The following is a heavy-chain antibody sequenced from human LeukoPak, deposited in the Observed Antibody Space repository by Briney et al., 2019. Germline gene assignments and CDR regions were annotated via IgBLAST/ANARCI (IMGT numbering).Heavy chain of an antibody. J-gene: IGHJ6*02. Sequence: SVKVSCKASGYTFTSYGISWVRQAPGQGLEWMGGIIPIFGTANYAQKFQGRVTITADESTSTAYMELSSLRSEDTAVYYVATSHCTRRGYYEDYYHGMDVWGQGTTVTVSS. CDR3: ATSHCTRRGYYEDYYHGMDV. CDR2: IIPIFGTA. V-gene: IGHV1-69*13. CDR1: GYTFTSYG. D-gene: IGHD2-8*01.